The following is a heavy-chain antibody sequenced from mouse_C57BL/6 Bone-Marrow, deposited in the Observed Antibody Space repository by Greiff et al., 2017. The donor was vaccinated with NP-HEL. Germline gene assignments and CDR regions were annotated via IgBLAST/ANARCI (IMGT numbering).Heavy chain of an antibody. Sequence: QVQLQPPGAELVKPGASVTLSCKASGYTFTSYWMHWVTQRPGQGLEWIGMIHPNSGSTNYNEKFKSKATLTVDKSSSTAYMQLSSLTSEDSAVYYCARGWPTGGFAYWGQGTLVTVSA. CDR3: ARGWPTGGFAY. D-gene: IGHD6-5*01. V-gene: IGHV1-64*01. CDR2: IHPNSGST. CDR1: GYTFTSYW. J-gene: IGHJ3*01.